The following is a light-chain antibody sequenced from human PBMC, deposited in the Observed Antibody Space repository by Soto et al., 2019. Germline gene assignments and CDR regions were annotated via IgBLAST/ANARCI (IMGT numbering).Light chain of an antibody. CDR3: QQYGSSLT. Sequence: EIVLTQSPGTLSLSPGERATLSCRASQSVSSSYLAWYQQKPGQAPRLFIYGASSRATGIPDRFSGSGSGTDFTLPISTLQPEDFAVYYCQQYGSSLTCGGGTKVEIK. V-gene: IGKV3-20*01. J-gene: IGKJ4*01. CDR2: GAS. CDR1: QSVSSSY.